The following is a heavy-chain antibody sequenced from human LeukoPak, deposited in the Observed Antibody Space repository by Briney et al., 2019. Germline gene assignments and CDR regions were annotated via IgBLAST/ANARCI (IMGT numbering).Heavy chain of an antibody. V-gene: IGHV4-59*05. D-gene: IGHD6-13*01. Sequence: PSETLSLTCTVSGGSLNNYYWSWIRQPPGKGLEWIGSVSYSGSSDYKSSLQSRVTVSLDTSKDQFSLKLSSVTAADTAVYYCTRQEQLEETSIHDWGQGTLVIVSS. CDR1: GGSLNNYY. J-gene: IGHJ1*01. CDR2: VSYSGSS. CDR3: TRQEQLEETSIHD.